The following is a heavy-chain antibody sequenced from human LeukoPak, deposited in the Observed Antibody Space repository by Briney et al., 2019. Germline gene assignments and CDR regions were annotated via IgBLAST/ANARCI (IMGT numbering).Heavy chain of an antibody. D-gene: IGHD3-22*01. Sequence: GGSLRLSCAASGFTFSNSAMSWVRQAPGKGLEWVSGFTRNDETTSYADSVKGRFTISRDNSRYTLYLQMNSLTAEDTAVYYCAKVKVVGYSTFDYWGQGTLVTVSS. CDR1: GFTFSNSA. J-gene: IGHJ4*02. CDR2: FTRNDETT. CDR3: AKVKVVGYSTFDY. V-gene: IGHV3-23*01.